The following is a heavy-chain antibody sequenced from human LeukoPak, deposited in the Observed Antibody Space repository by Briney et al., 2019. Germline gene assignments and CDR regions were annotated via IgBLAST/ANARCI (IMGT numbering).Heavy chain of an antibody. Sequence: GGPLRLSCAASGFTFSTYWMSWVRQAPGKGLEWVANIKQDGSEKYYVDSVKGRFTISRDNAKNSLYLQMNSLRAEDTAMYYCARDSAGNDYWGQGTLVTVSS. V-gene: IGHV3-7*01. J-gene: IGHJ4*02. CDR2: IKQDGSEK. D-gene: IGHD6-13*01. CDR1: GFTFSTYW. CDR3: ARDSAGNDY.